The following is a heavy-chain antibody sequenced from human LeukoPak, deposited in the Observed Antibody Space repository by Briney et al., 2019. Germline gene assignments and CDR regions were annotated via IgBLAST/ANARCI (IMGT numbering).Heavy chain of an antibody. J-gene: IGHJ6*02. V-gene: IGHV1-69*01. CDR3: ASLAGAKDYYYYYGMDV. CDR2: IIPIFGTA. CDR1: GGTFSSYA. Sequence: SVKVPCKASGGTFSSYAISWVRQAPGQGLEWMGGIIPIFGTANYAQKFQGRVTITADESTSTAYMELSSLRSEDTAVYYCASLAGAKDYYYYYGMDVWGQGTTVTVSS. D-gene: IGHD1-26*01.